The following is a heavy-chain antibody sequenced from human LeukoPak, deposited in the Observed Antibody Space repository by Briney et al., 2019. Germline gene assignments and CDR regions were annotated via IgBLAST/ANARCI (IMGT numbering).Heavy chain of an antibody. Sequence: GASVKVSCKTSGYTFTSYDINWVRQATGQGLEWMGWMNPNSGNTGYAQKFQGRVTMTRNTSISTAYMELSSLRSEDTAVYYCARVYGSGSGPRQLAHWGQGTLVTVSS. CDR1: GYTFTSYD. D-gene: IGHD3-10*01. J-gene: IGHJ4*02. CDR3: ARVYGSGSGPRQLAH. CDR2: MNPNSGNT. V-gene: IGHV1-8*01.